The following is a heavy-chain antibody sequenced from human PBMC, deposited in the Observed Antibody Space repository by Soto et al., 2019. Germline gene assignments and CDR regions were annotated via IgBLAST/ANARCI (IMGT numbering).Heavy chain of an antibody. CDR2: IYPSDSDT. D-gene: IGHD4-17*01. V-gene: IGHV5-51*01. CDR1: GYTFTIYW. Sequence: GESLKISCKVSGYTFTIYWIGWVLQMPGKGLEWMGIIYPSDSDTRYSPSFQGQVTISADKSINTAYLQWNSLKASDTAIYYCARPANTVADHFDLWGQGTPVTVSS. CDR3: ARPANTVADHFDL. J-gene: IGHJ4*02.